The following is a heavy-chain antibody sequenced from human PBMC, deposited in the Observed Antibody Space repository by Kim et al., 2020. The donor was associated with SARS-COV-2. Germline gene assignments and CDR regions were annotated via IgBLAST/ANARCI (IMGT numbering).Heavy chain of an antibody. CDR3: ARLDGEVYYDSSGYYFDY. Sequence: GESLKISCESSGYRFTKYWIGWVRQMPGTGLEWVGIMYPGDSDTRYSPSFQGQVTISADKSISTAYLQWSSLKASDTAIYYCARLDGEVYYDSSGYYFDYWGQGTLVTVSS. CDR1: GYRFTKYW. J-gene: IGHJ4*02. D-gene: IGHD3-22*01. V-gene: IGHV5-51*01. CDR2: MYPGDSDT.